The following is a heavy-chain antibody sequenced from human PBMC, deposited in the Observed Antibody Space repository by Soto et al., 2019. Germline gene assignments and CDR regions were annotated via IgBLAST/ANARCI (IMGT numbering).Heavy chain of an antibody. Sequence: PGKGFEWVSTISGGSDDYADSVKGRFAIARDDFKNTVYLQMNSLRVKDTAIFSGAKVSASSWFDPFDPWGQETL. CDR2: ISGGSD. CDR3: AKVSASSWFDPFDP. D-gene: IGHD6-13*01. J-gene: IGHJ5*02. V-gene: IGHV3-23*01.